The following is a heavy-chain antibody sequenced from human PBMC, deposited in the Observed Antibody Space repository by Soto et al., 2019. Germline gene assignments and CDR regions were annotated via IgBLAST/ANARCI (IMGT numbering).Heavy chain of an antibody. V-gene: IGHV4-39*01. CDR1: GGSISSSSYY. CDR2: IYYSGTT. CDR3: PTALRELSYTVCHY. J-gene: IGHJ4*02. D-gene: IGHD1-26*01. Sequence: SETLSLTCTVSGGSISSSSYYWGWIRQPPGKGLEWIGGIYYSGTTYYNPSLESRVTISVDTSKNQFSLNLSSVTAADTAVYYCPTALRELSYTVCHYWCQGTQVTVSS.